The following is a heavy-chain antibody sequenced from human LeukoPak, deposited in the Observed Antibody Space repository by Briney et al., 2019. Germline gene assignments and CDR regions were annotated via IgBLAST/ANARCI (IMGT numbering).Heavy chain of an antibody. V-gene: IGHV3-23*01. Sequence: GGSLRLSCAASGFTFSSYAMSWVRQAPGKGLEWVSAISGSGGSTYYADSVKGRFTISRDNSKNTLYLQMNSLRAEDTAVYYCARCYTYGTTWFGGLDVWGQGTTVTVSS. CDR3: ARCYTYGTTWFGGLDV. J-gene: IGHJ6*02. D-gene: IGHD3-10*01. CDR1: GFTFSSYA. CDR2: ISGSGGST.